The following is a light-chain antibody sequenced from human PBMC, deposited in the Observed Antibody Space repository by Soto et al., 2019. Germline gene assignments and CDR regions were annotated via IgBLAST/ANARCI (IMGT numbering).Light chain of an antibody. CDR2: EVS. J-gene: IGLJ1*01. V-gene: IGLV1-51*01. CDR1: SSNIGNNY. CDR3: GSYTSSSNYV. Sequence: QSVLTQPPSVSAAPGQKVTISCSGSSSNIGNNYVSWYQQLPGTAPKLVIYEVSNRPSGTSDRFSGSKSGHTASLTISGLQTEDEAVYYCGSYTSSSNYVFGTGTKVTVL.